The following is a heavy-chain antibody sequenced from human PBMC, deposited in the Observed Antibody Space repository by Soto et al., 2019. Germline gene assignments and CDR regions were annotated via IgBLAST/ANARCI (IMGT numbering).Heavy chain of an antibody. CDR3: TKDVTGDVGADY. Sequence: EVQLVESGGALVQPGGSLTLSCAASGFAFFSHVMSWVRQAPGKGLEWVSTVKTTGDTTFYAGPVKGRFTASRDASKSTLFLHMYSLRVEDTATYYCTKDVTGDVGADYWGQGTPVTVSS. V-gene: IGHV3-23*04. CDR1: GFAFFSHV. J-gene: IGHJ4*02. D-gene: IGHD2-21*02. CDR2: VKTTGDTT.